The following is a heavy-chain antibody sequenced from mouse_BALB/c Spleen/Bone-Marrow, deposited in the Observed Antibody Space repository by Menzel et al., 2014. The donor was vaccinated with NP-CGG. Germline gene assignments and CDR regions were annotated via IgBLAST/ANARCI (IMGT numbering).Heavy chain of an antibody. D-gene: IGHD1-1*01. CDR3: ARKDYGSRGGYFDV. CDR1: GFSLTSYG. J-gene: IGHJ1*01. CDR2: IWAGGST. V-gene: IGHV2-9*02. Sequence: VKLVDSGPGLVAPSQSLSITCTVSGFSLTSYGVHWVRQPPGKGLEWLGLIWAGGSTNYNSALMSRLSISKDNSKSQVFLKMNSLQTDDTAMYYCARKDYGSRGGYFDVWGAGTTVTVSS.